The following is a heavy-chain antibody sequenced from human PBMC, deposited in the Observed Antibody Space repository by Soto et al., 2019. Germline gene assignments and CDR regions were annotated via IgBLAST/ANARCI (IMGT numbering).Heavy chain of an antibody. CDR2: IFSNDEK. CDR1: GFSLSNARMG. V-gene: IGHV2-26*01. CDR3: ARGSYYDSSGYSRWNFEY. Sequence: SGPTLVNPTETVTLTCTVPGFSLSNARMGVSWIRQPPGKALEWLAHIFSNDEKSYSTSLKSRLTISKDTSKSQVVLTMTNMDPVDTATYYCARGSYYDSSGYSRWNFEYWGQGTLVTVSS. D-gene: IGHD3-22*01. J-gene: IGHJ4*02.